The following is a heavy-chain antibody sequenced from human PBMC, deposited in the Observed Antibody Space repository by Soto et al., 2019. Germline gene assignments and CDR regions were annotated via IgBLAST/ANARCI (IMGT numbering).Heavy chain of an antibody. Sequence: PGGSLRLSYAASGFTFSSYGMHWVRQAPGKGLEWVAVIYDGSNKYYADSVKGRFTISRDNSKNTLYLQMNSLRAEDTAVYYCARDCGRCYSGFDSWGQGTLVTVSS. J-gene: IGHJ4*02. CDR3: ARDCGRCYSGFDS. V-gene: IGHV3-30*03. D-gene: IGHD2-15*01. CDR2: IYDGSNK. CDR1: GFTFSSYG.